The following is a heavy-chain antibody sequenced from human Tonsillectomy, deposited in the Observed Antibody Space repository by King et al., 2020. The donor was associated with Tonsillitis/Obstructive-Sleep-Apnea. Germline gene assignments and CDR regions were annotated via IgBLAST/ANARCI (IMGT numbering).Heavy chain of an antibody. V-gene: IGHV1-69*04. CDR3: ARARSGLNWFDP. J-gene: IGHJ5*02. CDR1: GGTFSSYA. CDR2: IIPILGIA. Sequence: VQLVQSGAEVKKPESSVKVSCKASGGTFSSYAISWVRQAPGQGLEWMGRIIPILGIANYAQKFQGRVTITADKSTSTAYMELSSLRSEDTAVYYCARARSGLNWFDPWGQGTLVTVSS.